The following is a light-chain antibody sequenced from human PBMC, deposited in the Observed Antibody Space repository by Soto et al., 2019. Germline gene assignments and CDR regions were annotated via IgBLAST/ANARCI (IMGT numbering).Light chain of an antibody. J-gene: IGLJ1*01. CDR2: GNT. V-gene: IGLV1-40*01. CDR3: QSYDNRLSGSEV. CDR1: SSSIGAGYD. Sequence: QSVLTQPPSVSGAPGQRVTISCTGSSSSIGAGYDVQWYQQLPGTAPKLLIYGNTNRPSGVPDRFSGSKSGTSASLAISGLQAEDEADYYCQSYDNRLSGSEVFGTGTKVTVL.